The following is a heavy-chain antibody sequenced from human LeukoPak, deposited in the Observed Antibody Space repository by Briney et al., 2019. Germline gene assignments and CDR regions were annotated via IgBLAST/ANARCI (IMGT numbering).Heavy chain of an antibody. CDR3: ARGPVYSSCWVGRGYYFDY. CDR2: ISGSGSTI. D-gene: IGHD6-13*01. J-gene: IGHJ4*02. CDR1: GFTFSSYE. V-gene: IGHV3-48*03. Sequence: PGGSLRLSCAASGFTFSSYEMNWVRQAPGKGLEWVSYISGSGSTIYYADSVKGRFTISRDNAKNSLYLQMNSLRAEDTAVYYCARGPVYSSCWVGRGYYFDYWGQGTLVTVSS.